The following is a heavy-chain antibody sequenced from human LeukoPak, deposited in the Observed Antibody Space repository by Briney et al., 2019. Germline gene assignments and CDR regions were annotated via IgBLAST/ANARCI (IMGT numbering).Heavy chain of an antibody. J-gene: IGHJ5*02. V-gene: IGHV1-46*01. Sequence: ASVKVSCKASGYTFTSYYMHWVRQAPGQGLEWMGIINPSGGSTNYAQKLQGRVTMTTDTSTSTAYMELRSLRSDDTAVYYCARDPDYGGNPPDPADNWFDPWGQGTLVTVSS. CDR1: GYTFTSYY. CDR3: ARDPDYGGNPPDPADNWFDP. D-gene: IGHD4-23*01. CDR2: INPSGGST.